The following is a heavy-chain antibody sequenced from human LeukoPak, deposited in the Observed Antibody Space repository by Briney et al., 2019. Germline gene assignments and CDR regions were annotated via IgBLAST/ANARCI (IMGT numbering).Heavy chain of an antibody. J-gene: IGHJ6*03. Sequence: GASVKVSCKASGYTLTGYYMHWVRQAPGQGLEWMGCINPNRGGTNYAQKFQGRVTMTRDTSISTAYMELSRLRSDDTAVYYCARGGMVRGVITGYYYYYMDVWGKGTTVTVSS. CDR2: INPNRGGT. D-gene: IGHD3-10*01. V-gene: IGHV1-2*02. CDR3: ARGGMVRGVITGYYYYYMDV. CDR1: GYTLTGYY.